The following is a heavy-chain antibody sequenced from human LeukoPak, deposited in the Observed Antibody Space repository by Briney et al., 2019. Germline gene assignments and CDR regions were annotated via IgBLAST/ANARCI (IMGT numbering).Heavy chain of an antibody. CDR3: ASLNRPATLYCSGGSCLRGYNWFDP. J-gene: IGHJ5*02. D-gene: IGHD2-15*01. Sequence: ASVKVSCKASGYTFTSYGISWVRQAPGQGLEWMGWISTYKRNTNYAHKLQGRVTMTTDTSTSTAYMELRSLRSDDTAVYYCASLNRPATLYCSGGSCLRGYNWFDPWGQGTLVTVSS. CDR1: GYTFTSYG. CDR2: ISTYKRNT. V-gene: IGHV1-18*01.